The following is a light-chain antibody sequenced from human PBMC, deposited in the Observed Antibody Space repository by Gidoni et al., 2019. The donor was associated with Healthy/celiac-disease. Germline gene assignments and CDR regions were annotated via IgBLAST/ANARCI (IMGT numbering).Light chain of an antibody. J-gene: IGKJ2*01. CDR3: QQYYSYPYT. CDR1: QGISSY. V-gene: IGKV1-8*01. Sequence: AIRMTQSPSSFSASTGDRVTSTCRASQGISSYLAWYQQKPWKAPKLLIYAASTLQSGVPSRFIGSGSGTDFTLTISCLQSEDFATYYCQQYYSYPYTFGQGTKLEIK. CDR2: AAS.